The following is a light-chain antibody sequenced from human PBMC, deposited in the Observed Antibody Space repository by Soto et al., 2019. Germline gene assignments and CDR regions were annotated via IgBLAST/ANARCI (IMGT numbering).Light chain of an antibody. CDR3: QQYLKWPLT. Sequence: EIVMTQSPATLSVPPGQRATLSCRASESVSTNLAWYQQKPGQAPRLLIYGASTRATGIPVRFSGSGSGTEFTLTISSLQSDASAVYFCQQYLKWPLTFGGGTKV. CDR2: GAS. V-gene: IGKV3-15*01. CDR1: ESVSTN. J-gene: IGKJ4*01.